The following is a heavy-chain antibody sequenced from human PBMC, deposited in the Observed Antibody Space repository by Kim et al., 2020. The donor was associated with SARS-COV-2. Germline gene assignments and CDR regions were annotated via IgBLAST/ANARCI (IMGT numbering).Heavy chain of an antibody. J-gene: IGHJ6*02. CDR2: IYYSGST. CDR1: GGSISSYY. D-gene: IGHD6-6*01. Sequence: SETLSLTCTVSGGSISSYYWSWIRQPPGKGLEWIGYIYYSGSTNYNPSLKSRVTISVDTSKNQFSLKLSSVTAADTAVYYCARHRPPAGSFPRYYYYGMDVWGQGTTVTVSS. CDR3: ARHRPPAGSFPRYYYYGMDV. V-gene: IGHV4-59*08.